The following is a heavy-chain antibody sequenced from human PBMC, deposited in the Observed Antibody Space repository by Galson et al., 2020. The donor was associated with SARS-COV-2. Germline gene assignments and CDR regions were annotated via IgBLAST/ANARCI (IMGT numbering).Heavy chain of an antibody. D-gene: IGHD2-2*01. CDR3: AKAPTTVPGFYYYYGRDV. J-gene: IGHJ6*02. CDR2: VSDTGGNT. Sequence: GESLKISCEASGFTFNDYAMHWVRQAPGRGLEWVAIVSDTGGNTYYADSVKGRFTILRDNAKNTLYLNLHSLRPDDTAVYYCAKAPTTVPGFYYYYGRDVRGQGTTVTVSS. CDR1: GFTFNDYA. V-gene: IGHV3-23*01.